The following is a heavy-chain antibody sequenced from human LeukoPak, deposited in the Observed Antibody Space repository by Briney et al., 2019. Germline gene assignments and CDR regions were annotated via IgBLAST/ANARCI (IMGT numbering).Heavy chain of an antibody. CDR2: ISAYNGNT. V-gene: IGHV1-18*01. D-gene: IGHD2-2*01. Sequence: GASVKVSCKASGYTFTSYGISWVRQAPGQGLEWMGWISAYNGNTNYAQKLQGRVTMTTDTSTSTAYMELRSLRSDDTAVYYCARVPSRDIVVVPAAIPLPIYYYYMDVWGKGTTVTVSS. CDR1: GYTFTSYG. CDR3: ARVPSRDIVVVPAAIPLPIYYYYMDV. J-gene: IGHJ6*03.